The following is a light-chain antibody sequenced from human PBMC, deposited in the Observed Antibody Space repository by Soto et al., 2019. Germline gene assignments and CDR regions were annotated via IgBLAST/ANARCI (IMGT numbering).Light chain of an antibody. Sequence: EIVLTQSPVTLSLSPGERAALSCRASQSVSDYLAWYQQKPGQAPKLLIYDASNRATGIPARFSGSGSGTDFTLTISSLEPEDSAIYYCQQHANWPPITFGQGTRLEIK. V-gene: IGKV3-11*01. CDR2: DAS. J-gene: IGKJ5*01. CDR3: QQHANWPPIT. CDR1: QSVSDY.